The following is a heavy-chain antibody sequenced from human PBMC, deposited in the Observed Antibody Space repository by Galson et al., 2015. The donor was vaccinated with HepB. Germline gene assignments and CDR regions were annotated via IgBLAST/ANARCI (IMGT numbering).Heavy chain of an antibody. CDR3: ARDKLLIAAAVSPYFDY. CDR2: ISYDGSNK. CDR1: GFTFSSYA. J-gene: IGHJ4*02. Sequence: LRLSCAASGFTFSSYAMHWVRQAPGKGLEWVAVISYDGSNKYYADSVKGRFTISRDNSKNTLYLQMNSLRAEDTAVYYCARDKLLIAAAVSPYFDYWGQGTLVTVSS. D-gene: IGHD6-13*01. V-gene: IGHV3-30*04.